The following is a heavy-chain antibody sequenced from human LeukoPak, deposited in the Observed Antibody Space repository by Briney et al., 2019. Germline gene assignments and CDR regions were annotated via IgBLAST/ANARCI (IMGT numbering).Heavy chain of an antibody. CDR3: AGDDGVSSPFDY. V-gene: IGHV3-48*03. J-gene: IGHJ4*02. CDR2: ISSSGSDI. D-gene: IGHD4-17*01. Sequence: GGSLRLSCAASGFTFSNYEMHWVRQAPGKGLEWVSYISSSGSDIYYADPVKGRFTISRDNAKNSLYLHMNSLRAEDTAVYDCAGDDGVSSPFDYGGKGTLVTAS. CDR1: GFTFSNYE.